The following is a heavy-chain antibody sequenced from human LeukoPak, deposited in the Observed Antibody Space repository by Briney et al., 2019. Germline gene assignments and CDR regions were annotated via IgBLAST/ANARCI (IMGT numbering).Heavy chain of an antibody. D-gene: IGHD3-10*01. J-gene: IGHJ4*02. V-gene: IGHV3-21*01. CDR2: ISSSSSYI. CDR3: ARSPPSPHYYGSGSYYNNYFDY. Sequence: GGSLRLSCAASGFTFSSYSLNWVRQAPGKGLEWVSSISSSSSYISYADSVKGRFTISRDNAKNSLYLQMNSLRAEDTAVYYCARSPPSPHYYGSGSYYNNYFDYWGQGTLVTVSS. CDR1: GFTFSSYS.